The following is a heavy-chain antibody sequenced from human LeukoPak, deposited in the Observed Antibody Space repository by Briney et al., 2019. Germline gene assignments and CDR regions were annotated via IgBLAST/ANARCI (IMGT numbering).Heavy chain of an antibody. CDR1: GFTASSNY. CDR2: IYSGGST. V-gene: IGHV3-53*01. CDR3: ARGSHFYGSGSPFDY. D-gene: IGHD3-10*01. J-gene: IGHJ4*02. Sequence: GGSLRLSCAASGFTASSNYMSWVRQVPGKGLEWVSVIYSGGSTYYADSVKGRFTISRDNSKNTLFLQMNSLRAEDTAVYYCARGSHFYGSGSPFDYWGQGTLVTVSS.